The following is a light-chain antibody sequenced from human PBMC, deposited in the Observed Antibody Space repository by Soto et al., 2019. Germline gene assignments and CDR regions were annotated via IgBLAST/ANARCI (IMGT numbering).Light chain of an antibody. CDR3: QQSYSTPPT. Sequence: EIVLTQSPATLSLSPGEIATLSCSASQSVSRTYLAWYQQKPVQAPRLLIHGTSTRAAGVPARFSGSGSATEFTLTINSLQPEDFATHYCQQSYSTPPTFGQGTRLEIK. V-gene: IGKV3D-7*01. CDR1: QSVSRTY. CDR2: GTS. J-gene: IGKJ5*01.